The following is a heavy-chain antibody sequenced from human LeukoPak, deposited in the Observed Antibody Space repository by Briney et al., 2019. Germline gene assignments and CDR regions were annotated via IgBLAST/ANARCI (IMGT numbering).Heavy chain of an antibody. D-gene: IGHD1-26*01. CDR1: GFTFSTSA. J-gene: IGHJ3*02. V-gene: IGHV3-30*19. Sequence: PGGSLRLSCGASGFTFSTSAMHWVRQAPGKGLEWVAVISYDGSNKYYADSVKGRFTISRDNSKNTLYLQMNSLRAEDTAVYYCARELRGWELLLDAFDIWGQGTMVTVSS. CDR3: ARELRGWELLLDAFDI. CDR2: ISYDGSNK.